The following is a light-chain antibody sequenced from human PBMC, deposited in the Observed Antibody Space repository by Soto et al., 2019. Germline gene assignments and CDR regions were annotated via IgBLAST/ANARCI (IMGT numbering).Light chain of an antibody. Sequence: DIQMTQSPYSLSASVGDRVTITCRASQSISSYLNWYQQKPGKAHKLLIHAASILQSGVPSRFSGSGSGTDFTLTISSLQPEDFATYYCQHSYNTPRAFGQGTKVEI. V-gene: IGKV1-39*01. J-gene: IGKJ1*01. CDR2: AAS. CDR1: QSISSY. CDR3: QHSYNTPRA.